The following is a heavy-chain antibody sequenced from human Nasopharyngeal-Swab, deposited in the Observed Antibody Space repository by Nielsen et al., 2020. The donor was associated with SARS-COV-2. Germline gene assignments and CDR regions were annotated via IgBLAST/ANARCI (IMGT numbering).Heavy chain of an antibody. D-gene: IGHD1-14*01. CDR3: TTDRGITERPLFDF. V-gene: IGHV3-15*01. CDR2: IKSKSDGGTT. Sequence: GGSLRLSCAASGFTFTNAWTGWVRQAPGKGLEWAGRIKSKSDGGTTDYAAPVKGRFSISRDDSRNTIYVQMNTLQTEDTAVYYCTTDRGITERPLFDFWGQGTLVTVSS. J-gene: IGHJ4*02. CDR1: GFTFTNAW.